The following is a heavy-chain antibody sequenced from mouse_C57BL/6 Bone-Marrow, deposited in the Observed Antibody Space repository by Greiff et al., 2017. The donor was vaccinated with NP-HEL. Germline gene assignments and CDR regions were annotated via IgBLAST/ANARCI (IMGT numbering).Heavy chain of an antibody. Sequence: EVQLQQSGPGMVKPSQSLSLTCTVTGYSITSGYDWHWIRHFPGNQLEWMGYISYSGSTNYNPSLKSRISITHDTSKNHFFLKLNSVTTEDTATYYCARAAYGNWFAYWGKGTLVTVSA. CDR2: ISYSGST. J-gene: IGHJ3*01. D-gene: IGHD2-1*01. V-gene: IGHV3-1*01. CDR1: GYSITSGYD. CDR3: ARAAYGNWFAY.